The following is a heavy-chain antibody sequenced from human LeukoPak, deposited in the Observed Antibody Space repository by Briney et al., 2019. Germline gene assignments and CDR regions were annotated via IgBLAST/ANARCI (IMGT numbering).Heavy chain of an antibody. Sequence: PGGSLRLSCAASGFTVSSNYMSWVRQAPGKGLEWVSVIYSGGSTYYADSVKGRFTISRANSKHTPYFQMNSLRAEDSAVYYCARQYSSTGYWGQGTLVTVSS. J-gene: IGHJ4*02. D-gene: IGHD6-13*01. V-gene: IGHV3-53*01. CDR3: ARQYSSTGY. CDR1: GFTVSSNY. CDR2: IYSGGST.